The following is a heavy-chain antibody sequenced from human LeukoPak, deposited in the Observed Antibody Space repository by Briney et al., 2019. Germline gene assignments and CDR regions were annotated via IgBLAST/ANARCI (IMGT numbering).Heavy chain of an antibody. CDR1: GFTVSSNY. Sequence: GGSLRLSCAASGFTVSSNYMSWVRQAPGKGLEWVSVIYSGGSTYYADSVKGRFTISRDNSKDTLYLQMNSLRAEDTAVYYCARDPGYSSGWYYFDYWGQGTLVTVSS. D-gene: IGHD6-19*01. V-gene: IGHV3-53*01. CDR2: IYSGGST. J-gene: IGHJ4*02. CDR3: ARDPGYSSGWYYFDY.